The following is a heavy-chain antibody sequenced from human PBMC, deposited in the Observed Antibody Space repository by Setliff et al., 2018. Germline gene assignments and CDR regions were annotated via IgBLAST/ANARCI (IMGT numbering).Heavy chain of an antibody. Sequence: SETLSLTCTVSGGSISNYYWSWIRQPAGKGLEWIGRIYTSGSTNYNPSLKSRVTMSVDTSKNQFSLKLSSVTATDTAVYYCARDLGHGGDSDYWGQGILVTVSS. D-gene: IGHD2-21*02. CDR3: ARDLGHGGDSDY. J-gene: IGHJ4*02. CDR1: GGSISNYY. V-gene: IGHV4-4*07. CDR2: IYTSGST.